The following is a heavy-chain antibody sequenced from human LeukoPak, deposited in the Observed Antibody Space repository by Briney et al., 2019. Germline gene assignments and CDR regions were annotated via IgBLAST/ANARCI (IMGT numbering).Heavy chain of an antibody. CDR1: GFIFSSYR. V-gene: IGHV3-7*01. D-gene: IGHD6-19*01. CDR3: ARAEWGSGWYADHY. Sequence: GGSLSLSCAASGFIFSSYRMSWLRQAPGKGLEWVANIKQDGSEKYYVDSVKGRFTISRDNAKNSLYLQMNSLRAEDTAVERWARAEWGSGWYADHYWSQGSLVTVSS. CDR2: IKQDGSEK. J-gene: IGHJ4*02.